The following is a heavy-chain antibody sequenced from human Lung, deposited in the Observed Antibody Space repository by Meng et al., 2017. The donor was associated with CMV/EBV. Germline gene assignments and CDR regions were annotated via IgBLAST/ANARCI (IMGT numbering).Heavy chain of an antibody. V-gene: IGHV4-4*02. D-gene: IGHD6-19*01. Sequence: QGQLQESGRGLAKPSGTLSLTCAVSGGSISSSNWWSWVRQPPGKGLEWIGEIYHSGSTNYNPSLKSRVTISVDKSKNQFSLKLSSVTAADTAVYYCASFPPPGKQWLVTDYWGQGTLVTVSS. J-gene: IGHJ4*02. CDR3: ASFPPPGKQWLVTDY. CDR2: IYHSGST. CDR1: GGSISSSNW.